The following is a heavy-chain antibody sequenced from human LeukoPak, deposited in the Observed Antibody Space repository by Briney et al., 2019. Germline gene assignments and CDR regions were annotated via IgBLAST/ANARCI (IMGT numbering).Heavy chain of an antibody. CDR3: ARRSQTTAGRGIDY. J-gene: IGHJ4*02. CDR2: MSNSGST. CDR1: GGSISSSSSYY. Sequence: SETLSLTCTVSGGSISSSSSYYWAWIRQPPGKGLEWIGTMSNSGSTYYNPSLKSRVTISGDTSKNQFSLKLTSVTAADTAVCYCARRSQTTAGRGIDYWGQGTLVTVSS. V-gene: IGHV4-39*01. D-gene: IGHD6-13*01.